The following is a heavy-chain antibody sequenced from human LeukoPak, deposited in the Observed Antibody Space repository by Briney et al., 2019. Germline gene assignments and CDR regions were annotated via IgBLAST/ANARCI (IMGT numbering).Heavy chain of an antibody. V-gene: IGHV3-53*01. CDR2: IFSGGDT. Sequence: GGSLRLSCCASGXTVSSPRRTWVRQTPGKGVEWGSLIFSGGDTSYTDSVKGRFTISRDNSNNTLYLQMNRLRAEDTAIYYCARDGGWPGYFDIWGQGTTVTVSS. D-gene: IGHD3-22*01. J-gene: IGHJ6*02. CDR1: GXTVSSPR. CDR3: ARDGGWPGYFDI.